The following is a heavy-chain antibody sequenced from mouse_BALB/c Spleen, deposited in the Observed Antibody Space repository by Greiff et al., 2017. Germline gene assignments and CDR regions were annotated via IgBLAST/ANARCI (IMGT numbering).Heavy chain of an antibody. Sequence: EVKLVESGPGLVKPSQSLSLTCTVTGYSITSDYAWNWIRQFPGNKLEWMGYISYSGSTSYNPSLKSRISITRDTSKNQFFLQLNSVTTEDTATYYCALTMITTGAWFAYWGQGTLVTVSA. CDR3: ALTMITTGAWFAY. CDR1: GYSITSDYA. V-gene: IGHV3-2*02. CDR2: ISYSGST. D-gene: IGHD2-4*01. J-gene: IGHJ3*01.